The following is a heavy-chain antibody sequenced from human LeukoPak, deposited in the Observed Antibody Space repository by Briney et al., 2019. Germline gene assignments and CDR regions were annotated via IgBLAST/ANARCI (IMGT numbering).Heavy chain of an antibody. D-gene: IGHD6-13*01. CDR2: IKRKNDGGAT. CDR1: GFTFHHAW. CDR3: SSSGSRWDYFDY. Sequence: PGGSLRLSCADSGFTFHHAWMTWLRQAPGKGLEWVGRIKRKNDGGATDYATPVKGRFTISRDDSINTLYLQMNSLKTEDTAVYYCSSSGSRWDYFDYWGQGALVTVSS. J-gene: IGHJ4*02. V-gene: IGHV3-15*01.